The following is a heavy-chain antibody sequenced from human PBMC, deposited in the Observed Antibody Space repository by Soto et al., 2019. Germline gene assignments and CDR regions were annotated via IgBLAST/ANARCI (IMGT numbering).Heavy chain of an antibody. V-gene: IGHV3-9*01. Sequence: EVQLVESGGGLVQPGRSLRLSCEASGLTFDDYAMHWVGHAPGKGLEGVSGISWNSGSIGYADSVKGRFTISRDNAKYSLFLQMNSLRAEDTALYYCAKGGTREQWLSWYFDLWGRGTLVTVSS. CDR2: ISWNSGSI. J-gene: IGHJ2*01. CDR1: GLTFDDYA. D-gene: IGHD6-19*01. CDR3: AKGGTREQWLSWYFDL.